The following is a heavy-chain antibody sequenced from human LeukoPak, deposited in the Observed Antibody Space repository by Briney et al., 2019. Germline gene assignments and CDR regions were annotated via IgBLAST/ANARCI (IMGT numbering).Heavy chain of an antibody. Sequence: ASVKVSCKASGYTFTSYYMHWVRQAPGQGLEWMGIINPSGGSTSYAQKFQGRVTMTRDMSTSTVYMELSSLRSEDTAVYYCARVTKGSGDYFGYYFDYWGQGTLVTVSS. V-gene: IGHV1-46*01. CDR2: INPSGGST. CDR1: GYTFTSYY. D-gene: IGHD2-21*01. J-gene: IGHJ4*02. CDR3: ARVTKGSGDYFGYYFDY.